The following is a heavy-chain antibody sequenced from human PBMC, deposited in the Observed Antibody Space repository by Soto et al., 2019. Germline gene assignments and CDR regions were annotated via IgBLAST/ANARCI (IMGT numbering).Heavy chain of an antibody. CDR1: GFSFSNNG. V-gene: IGHV3-30*18. J-gene: IGHJ4*02. D-gene: IGHD3-16*01. CDR3: AKDRVESGLGEIDY. CDR2: ISYDGNNK. Sequence: VGSLRLSCAASGFSFSNNGMHWVRQAPGKGLEWVAIISYDGNNKYYADSVKGRFTISRDNSKNTLYLQMNSLRVEDTAVYYCAKDRVESGLGEIDYWGQGTLVTVSS.